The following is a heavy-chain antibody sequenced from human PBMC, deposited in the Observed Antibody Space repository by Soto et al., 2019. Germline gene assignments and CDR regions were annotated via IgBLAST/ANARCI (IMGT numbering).Heavy chain of an antibody. J-gene: IGHJ4*02. V-gene: IGHV3-23*01. CDR2: ISGSDGST. CDR1: GFTFSSYA. CDR3: ARRSSSWYFDY. Sequence: EVQLLESGGGLVQPGGSLRLSCAASGFTFSSYAMNWVRQAPGKGLEWVSVISGSDGSTYYADSVKGRFTISRDNSKNTLNLQMNSLRAEDTAVYYCARRSSSWYFDYWGQETLVTVSS. D-gene: IGHD6-13*01.